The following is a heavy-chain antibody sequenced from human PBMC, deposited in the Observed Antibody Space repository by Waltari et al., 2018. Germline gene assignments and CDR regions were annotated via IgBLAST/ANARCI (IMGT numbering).Heavy chain of an antibody. CDR3: ARDRSKQWLVRNYFDY. V-gene: IGHV3-30*01. CDR1: GFTFSRYP. CDR2: ISYDGSNK. D-gene: IGHD6-19*01. J-gene: IGHJ4*02. Sequence: QVQLVESGGGVVQPGRSLRLSCAASGFTFSRYPMHWVHQAPGKGLEWVAVISYDGSNKYYADSVKGRFTISRDNSKNTLYLQMNSLRAEDTAVYYCARDRSKQWLVRNYFDYWGQGTLVTVSS.